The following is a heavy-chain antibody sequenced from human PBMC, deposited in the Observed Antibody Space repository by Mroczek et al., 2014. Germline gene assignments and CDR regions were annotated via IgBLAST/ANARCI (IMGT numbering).Heavy chain of an antibody. J-gene: IGHJ4*02. D-gene: IGHD1-20*01. CDR1: GGSISSYY. CDR2: IYYSGST. V-gene: IGHV4-59*01. Sequence: QVQLVQSGPGLVKPSETLSLTCTVSGGSISSYYWSWIRQPPGKGLEWIGYIYYSGSTNYNPSLKSRVTISVDTSKNQFSLKLSSVTAADTAVYYCARDNWNGKRKFDYWGQGTLVTVSS. CDR3: ARDNWNGKRKFDY.